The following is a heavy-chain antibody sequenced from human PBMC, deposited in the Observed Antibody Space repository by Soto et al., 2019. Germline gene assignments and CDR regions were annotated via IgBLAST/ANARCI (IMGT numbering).Heavy chain of an antibody. D-gene: IGHD3-22*01. CDR1: GGSISSGGYY. Sequence: QVQLQESGPGLVKPSQTLSLTCTVSGGSISSGGYYWSWIRQHPGKGLEWIGYIYYSGSTYYNPSLKSRVTISVDTSKNQFSLKLSSVTAADTAVYYCARVPESHYDSSGYYYVPSWFDPWGQGTLVTVSS. CDR3: ARVPESHYDSSGYYYVPSWFDP. V-gene: IGHV4-31*03. J-gene: IGHJ5*02. CDR2: IYYSGST.